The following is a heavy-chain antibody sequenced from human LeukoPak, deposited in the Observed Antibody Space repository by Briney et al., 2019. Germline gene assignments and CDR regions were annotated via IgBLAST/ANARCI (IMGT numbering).Heavy chain of an antibody. CDR1: GYTFTSYY. D-gene: IGHD3-22*01. Sequence: ASVKVSCKASGYTFTSYYMHWVRQAPGQGLEWMGIINLSGGGTTYAQKFQGRVTMTRDTSTSIVYMELSSLRSEDTAVYYCARILSYDSSGYYSPRFDYWGQGTLVTVSS. J-gene: IGHJ4*02. V-gene: IGHV1-46*01. CDR3: ARILSYDSSGYYSPRFDY. CDR2: INLSGGGT.